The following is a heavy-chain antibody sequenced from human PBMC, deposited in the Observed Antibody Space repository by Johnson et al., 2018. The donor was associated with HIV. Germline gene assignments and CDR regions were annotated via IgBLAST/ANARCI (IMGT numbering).Heavy chain of an antibody. CDR3: ARACRDGYTCDAFDI. Sequence: VQLVESGGGVVRPGGSLRLSCAAFGFTFDDYGMSWVRQVPGKGLEWVSGVNWNGGSTYYADSVKDRFAISRDNAKNSLYLQMNSLRAEDTALYYCARACRDGYTCDAFDIWGQGTMVTVPS. J-gene: IGHJ3*02. CDR2: VNWNGGST. D-gene: IGHD5-24*01. V-gene: IGHV3-20*04. CDR1: GFTFDDYG.